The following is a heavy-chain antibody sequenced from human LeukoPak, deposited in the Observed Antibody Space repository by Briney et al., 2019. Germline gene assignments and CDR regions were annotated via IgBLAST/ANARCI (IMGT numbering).Heavy chain of an antibody. J-gene: IGHJ3*02. CDR2: ISSSSSTI. CDR1: GFTFSSYS. D-gene: IGHD4-17*01. CDR3: ARVWSDYGHYFYSFDI. V-gene: IGHV3-48*01. Sequence: GGSLRLSCAASGFTFSSYSMNWVRQAPGKGLEWVSYISSSSSTIYYRDSVKGRFTISRENEKNSLYPQINSLRAEDTAVYYCARVWSDYGHYFYSFDIWGQGTIVTVSS.